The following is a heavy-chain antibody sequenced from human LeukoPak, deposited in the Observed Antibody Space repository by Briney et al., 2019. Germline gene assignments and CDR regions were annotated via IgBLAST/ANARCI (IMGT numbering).Heavy chain of an antibody. CDR3: ARVAYDSSGYYPDAFDI. CDR1: GFTVSSNY. Sequence: GGSLRLSCAAPGFTVSSNYMSWVRQAPGKGLEWLSVIYSGGSTDHADSVKGRFTISRDNSKNTLYLQMNSLRAEDTAVYYCARVAYDSSGYYPDAFDIWGQGTMVTVSS. V-gene: IGHV3-53*01. J-gene: IGHJ3*02. CDR2: IYSGGST. D-gene: IGHD3-22*01.